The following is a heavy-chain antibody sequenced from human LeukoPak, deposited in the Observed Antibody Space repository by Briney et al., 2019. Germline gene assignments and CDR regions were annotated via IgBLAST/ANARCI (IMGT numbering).Heavy chain of an antibody. J-gene: IGHJ6*02. D-gene: IGHD6-13*01. V-gene: IGHV4-31*03. CDR3: ARQDSSSWYPYYYGMDV. CDR2: IYYNGST. CDR1: GGSFSSGGYY. Sequence: SETLSLTCTVSGGSFSSGGYYWSWIRQHPGKGLEWIGYIYYNGSTHYNPSLKSRVTISVDTSKNQFSLKLSSVTAADTAVYYCARQDSSSWYPYYYGMDVWGQGTTVTVSS.